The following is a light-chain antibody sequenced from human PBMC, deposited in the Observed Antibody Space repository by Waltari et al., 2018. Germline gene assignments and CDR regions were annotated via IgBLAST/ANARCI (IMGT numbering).Light chain of an antibody. J-gene: IGLJ2*01. CDR1: ELADKY. V-gene: IGLV3-25*03. CDR2: RNT. CDR3: QSADDSGDHVL. Sequence: SPGLTQPPSVSVSPGQTAIITCSGDELADKYIYWFQQKSGQAPVVVIRRNTGRPSGIPGRFSASDSGTAGTLFISGVQAEDEAEYYCQSADDSGDHVLFGGGTKLTVL.